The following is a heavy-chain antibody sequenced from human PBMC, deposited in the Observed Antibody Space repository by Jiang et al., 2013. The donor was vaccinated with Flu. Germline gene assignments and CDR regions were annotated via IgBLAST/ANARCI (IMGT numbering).Heavy chain of an antibody. CDR3: ARGLYYYDSSGYYLLPKYYFDY. CDR2: IYYSGST. J-gene: IGHJ4*02. CDR1: GGSISSYY. V-gene: IGHV4-59*01. D-gene: IGHD3-22*01. Sequence: PGLVKPSETLSLTCTVSGGSISSYYWSWIRQPPGKGLEWIGYIYYSGSTNYNSSLKSRVTISVDTSKNQFSLKLSSVTAADTAVYYCARGLYYYDSSGYYLLPKYYFDYWGQGTLVTVSS.